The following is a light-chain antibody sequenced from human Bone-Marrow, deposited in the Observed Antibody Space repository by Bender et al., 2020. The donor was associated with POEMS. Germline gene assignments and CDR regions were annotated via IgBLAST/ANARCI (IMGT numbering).Light chain of an antibody. Sequence: QSALTQPASVSGSPGQSITISCTGSSSDVGAYNYVSWYQQHPGRAPKLMIYEVSNRPSGVSNRFSASKSGNTASLTISGLQADDEADYYCSSYTSSSFVVFGGGTKLTVL. J-gene: IGLJ2*01. CDR3: SSYTSSSFVV. CDR1: SSDVGAYNY. V-gene: IGLV2-14*01. CDR2: EVS.